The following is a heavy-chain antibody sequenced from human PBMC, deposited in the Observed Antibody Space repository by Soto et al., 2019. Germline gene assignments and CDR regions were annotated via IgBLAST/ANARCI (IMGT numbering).Heavy chain of an antibody. CDR1: GSRFSNYV. V-gene: IGHV1-69*06. J-gene: IGHJ4*02. CDR2: IIPIFNST. CDR3: AREGRGKKDGYNGLVSLGY. Sequence: ASVKVSCKVSGSRFSNYVISWVRQAPGHGLEWLGRIIPIFNSTKYAQSFQGRVTITADKSTSTASLELSSLRSDDTAVYYCAREGRGKKDGYNGLVSLGYWGQGTLVTVSS. D-gene: IGHD2-21*01.